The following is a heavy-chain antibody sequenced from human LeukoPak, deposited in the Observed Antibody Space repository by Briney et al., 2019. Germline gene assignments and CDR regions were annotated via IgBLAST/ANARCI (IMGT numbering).Heavy chain of an antibody. CDR3: TRVWGARGQSITSGYNAFDI. J-gene: IGHJ3*02. CDR2: INQDGSER. Sequence: GGPLRLSCTASGFTFGDYAMSWVRQAPGKGLEWVANINQDGSERYYVDSLKGRFTISRDDAKNSLYLQMTNLRDEDTAVHYCTRVWGARGQSITSGYNAFDIWGQGTMVTVSS. CDR1: GFTFGDYA. D-gene: IGHD2-2*02. V-gene: IGHV3-7*01.